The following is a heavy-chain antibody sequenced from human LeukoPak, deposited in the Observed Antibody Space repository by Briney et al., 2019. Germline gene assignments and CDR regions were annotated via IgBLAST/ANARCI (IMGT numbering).Heavy chain of an antibody. J-gene: IGHJ4*02. D-gene: IGHD3-22*01. CDR1: GGSISSYY. CDR3: ARDLSRYYDSSGPFDY. Sequence: SETLSLTCTVSGGSISSYYWSWIWQPPGKGLEWIGYIYYSGTTNYNPSLKSRVTMSVDTSKNQFSLKLSSVTAADTAVYYCARDLSRYYDSSGPFDYWGQGTLVTVSS. CDR2: IYYSGTT. V-gene: IGHV4-59*01.